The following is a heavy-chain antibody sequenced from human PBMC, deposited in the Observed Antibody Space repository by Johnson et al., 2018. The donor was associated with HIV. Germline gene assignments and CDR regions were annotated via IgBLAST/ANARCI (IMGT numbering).Heavy chain of an antibody. CDR3: TIDLPGSDDAFDI. Sequence: VQLVESGGGLVQPGRSLRLSCAASGFTFDDYGMSWVRQAPGKGLEWVSGISASGGTTDYAAPVKGRFTISRDDSKNTLSLQMNSLKTEDTAVYYCTIDLPGSDDAFDIWGQGTMVTVSS. CDR2: ISASGGTT. CDR1: GFTFDDYG. D-gene: IGHD3-10*01. J-gene: IGHJ3*02. V-gene: IGHV3-15*01.